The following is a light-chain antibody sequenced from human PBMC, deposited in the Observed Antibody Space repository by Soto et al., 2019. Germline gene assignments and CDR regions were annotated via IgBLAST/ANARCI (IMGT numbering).Light chain of an antibody. CDR2: QDS. V-gene: IGLV3-1*01. CDR3: QAWDSSTAV. Sequence: SYELTQPPSVSVSPGQTASITCSGDKLGDKYACWYQQKPGQSPVLVIYQDSKRPSGIPERFSGSNSGNTATLTISGTQAXXXXXXYCQAWDSSTAVFGTGTKLTVL. J-gene: IGLJ1*01. CDR1: KLGDKY.